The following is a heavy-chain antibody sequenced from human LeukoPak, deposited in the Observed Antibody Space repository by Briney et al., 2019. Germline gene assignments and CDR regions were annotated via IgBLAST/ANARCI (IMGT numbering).Heavy chain of an antibody. Sequence: PSETLSLTCAVYGGSFSGYYWSWIRQPPGKGLEWIGEINHSGSTNYNPSLKSRVTISVDTSKNQFSLKLSSVTAADTAVYYCARYNWNDVLFDSWGQGTLVTVSS. D-gene: IGHD1-20*01. CDR2: INHSGST. CDR1: GGSFSGYY. V-gene: IGHV4-34*01. CDR3: ARYNWNDVLFDS. J-gene: IGHJ4*02.